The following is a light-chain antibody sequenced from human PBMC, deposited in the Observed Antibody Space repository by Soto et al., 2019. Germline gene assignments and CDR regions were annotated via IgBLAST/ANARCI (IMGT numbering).Light chain of an antibody. J-gene: IGLJ2*01. Sequence: QSVLTQPASVSGSPGQSITISCTGTSSDVGGYFHVSWYQQHPPKAPKLIIYDVTARPSGISNRFSGSKSGNTASLTISGLQPEDEADYYCISYTSSSTPVLFGGGTKFTVL. CDR3: ISYTSSSTPVL. CDR1: SSDVGGYFH. CDR2: DVT. V-gene: IGLV2-14*03.